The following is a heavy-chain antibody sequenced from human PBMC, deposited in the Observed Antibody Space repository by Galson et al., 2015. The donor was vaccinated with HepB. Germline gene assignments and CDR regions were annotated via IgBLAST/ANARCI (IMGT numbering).Heavy chain of an antibody. D-gene: IGHD2-2*01. CDR2: ILPIRDIA. Sequence: SVKVSCKASGGTFSTYAVNWVRQAPGQGLEWMGRILPIRDIANYAQKFQGRVTITADKSTSTAYMELTNLRSEDTAQYYCSRGAVPAANAPFDYWGQGTLVTVSS. V-gene: IGHV1-69*04. CDR1: GGTFSTYA. J-gene: IGHJ4*02. CDR3: SRGAVPAANAPFDY.